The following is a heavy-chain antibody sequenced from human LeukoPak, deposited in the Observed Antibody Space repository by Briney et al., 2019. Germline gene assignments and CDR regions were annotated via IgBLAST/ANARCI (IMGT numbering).Heavy chain of an antibody. CDR2: IYYSGST. CDR3: ARGDVFTGYSGYEQWTNFAHPFDY. J-gene: IGHJ4*02. V-gene: IGHV4-39*07. Sequence: PSETLSLTCTVSGGSISSSSYYWGWIRQPPGKGLEWIARIYYSGSTYYNPSLKIRVTISVDTSKNQFSLKLSSVTAADTAVYYCARGDVFTGYSGYEQWTNFAHPFDYWGQGTLVTVSS. CDR1: GGSISSSSYY. D-gene: IGHD5-12*01.